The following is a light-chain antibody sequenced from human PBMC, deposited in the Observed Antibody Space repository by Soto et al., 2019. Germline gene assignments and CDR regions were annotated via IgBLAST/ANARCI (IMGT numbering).Light chain of an antibody. CDR3: QQHGSPPCT. J-gene: IGKJ3*01. V-gene: IGKV3-20*01. Sequence: EVVLTQSPGTLSLSPGERATLSCRASQSVTSSYLAWYQQKPGQAPRLLIYGASTRATGIPDRFSASGSGTDFTLTISRLEPEDFAVYYCQQHGSPPCTFGHGTKVDIK. CDR1: QSVTSSY. CDR2: GAS.